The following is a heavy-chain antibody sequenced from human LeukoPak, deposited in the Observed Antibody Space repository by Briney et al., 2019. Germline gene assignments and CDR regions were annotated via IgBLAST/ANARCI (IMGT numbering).Heavy chain of an antibody. CDR3: ARAPPSSNLYYFDY. CDR1: GFTFSSYA. D-gene: IGHD6-13*01. Sequence: HPGGSLRLSCAASGFTFSSYAMHWVRQAPGKGLEWVAVISYDGSNKYYADSVKGRFTISRDNSKNTLYLQMNSLRAEDTAVYYFARAPPSSNLYYFDYWGQGTLVTVSS. J-gene: IGHJ4*02. V-gene: IGHV3-30-3*01. CDR2: ISYDGSNK.